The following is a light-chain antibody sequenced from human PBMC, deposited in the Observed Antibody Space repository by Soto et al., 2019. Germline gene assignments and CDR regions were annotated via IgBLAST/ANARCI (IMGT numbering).Light chain of an antibody. V-gene: IGKV3-20*01. CDR1: QTFVSTY. J-gene: IGKJ4*01. CDR2: DAS. Sequence: ELVLTQSPGTLSLSPGHRATLSCRASQTFVSTYLAWYQQTPGQAPRLLIYDASNRATGIPDRFSGSGSGPDFTLTISRLEPEDFAVYDCHYYGGSPTFGGGTKVEV. CDR3: HYYGGSPT.